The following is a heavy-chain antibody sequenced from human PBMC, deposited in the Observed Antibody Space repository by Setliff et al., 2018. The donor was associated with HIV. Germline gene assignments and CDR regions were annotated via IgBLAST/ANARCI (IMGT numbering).Heavy chain of an antibody. CDR3: ARSSTAGFDF. Sequence: PSETLSLTCTVSGGSISSSSYYWGWIRQPPGKGLEWIGTIYYSGSTYSNPSLKSRVTISVDRSKDQFSLKMTSVTAADTAIYYCARSSTAGFDFWGQGTLVTV. CDR1: GGSISSSSYY. CDR2: IYYSGST. V-gene: IGHV4-39*07. J-gene: IGHJ4*02. D-gene: IGHD6-19*01.